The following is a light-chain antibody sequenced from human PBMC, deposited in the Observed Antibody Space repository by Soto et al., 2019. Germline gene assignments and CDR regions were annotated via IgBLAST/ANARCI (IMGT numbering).Light chain of an antibody. CDR1: QSISTW. Sequence: DIQMTQSPSTLSASVGDRVTISCRASQSISTWLAWYQQKPGKAPKLLIYKASSLESGVPSRLSGSGSGTEFTLTIPSLQPDDFATYDCQQYNSYSRTFGQGTKVDIK. V-gene: IGKV1-5*03. J-gene: IGKJ1*01. CDR2: KAS. CDR3: QQYNSYSRT.